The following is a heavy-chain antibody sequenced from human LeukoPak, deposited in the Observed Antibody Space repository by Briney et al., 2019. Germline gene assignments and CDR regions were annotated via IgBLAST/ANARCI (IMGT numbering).Heavy chain of an antibody. J-gene: IGHJ5*02. CDR2: IYYSGST. CDR1: GGSISSSSYY. Sequence: SETLSLTCTVSGGSISSSSYYWGWIRQPPGKGLEWIGSIYYSGSTYYNPSLKSRVTISVDTSKSQFSLKLSSVTAADTAVYYCARLRSTMVRGVIMRWFDPWGQGTLVTVSS. CDR3: ARLRSTMVRGVIMRWFDP. V-gene: IGHV4-39*01. D-gene: IGHD3-10*01.